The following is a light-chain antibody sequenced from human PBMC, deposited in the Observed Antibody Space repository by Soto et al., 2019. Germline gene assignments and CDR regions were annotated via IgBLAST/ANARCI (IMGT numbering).Light chain of an antibody. CDR2: HAS. CDR1: QSISNW. J-gene: IGKJ1*01. V-gene: IGKV1-5*01. CDR3: QQYNSYS. Sequence: DIQMTQSPSTLPASVGDRVTITCRASQSISNWLAWYRQKPGTAPKLLIYHASTLESGVPSRFSGSGSGTEFTLTISSLQPDDFATYYCQQYNSYSFGQGTKVELK.